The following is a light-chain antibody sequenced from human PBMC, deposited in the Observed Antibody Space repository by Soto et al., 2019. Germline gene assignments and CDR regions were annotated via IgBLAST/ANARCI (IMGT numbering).Light chain of an antibody. Sequence: QSVLTLPASVSGSPGQSITISCTGTSSDVGSYNLVSWYQQHPGKAPKLMIYEGSKRPSGVSNRFSGSKSGNTASLTISGLQAEDEADYYCCSYAGSSTWVFGGGTKVTVL. V-gene: IGLV2-23*01. CDR1: SSDVGSYNL. CDR2: EGS. J-gene: IGLJ2*01. CDR3: CSYAGSSTWV.